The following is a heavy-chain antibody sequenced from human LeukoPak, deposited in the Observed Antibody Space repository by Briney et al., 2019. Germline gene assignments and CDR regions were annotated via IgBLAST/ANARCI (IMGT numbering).Heavy chain of an antibody. CDR2: MNPNSGNT. D-gene: IGHD6-19*01. CDR3: ARGHLPWLGPDY. Sequence: GASVKVSYKASGYTFTSYDINWVRQATGQGLEWMGWMNPNSGNTGYAQKFQGRVTMTRNTSISTAYTELSSLRSEDTAVYYCARGHLPWLGPDYWGQGTLVTVSS. J-gene: IGHJ4*02. CDR1: GYTFTSYD. V-gene: IGHV1-8*01.